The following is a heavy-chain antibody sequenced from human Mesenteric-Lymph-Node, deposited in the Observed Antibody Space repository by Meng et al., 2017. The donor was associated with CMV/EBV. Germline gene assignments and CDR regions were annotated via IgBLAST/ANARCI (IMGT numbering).Heavy chain of an antibody. Sequence: ESLKISCTVSGGSISSYYWSWIRQPPGKGLEWIGFISYSGSTNYNPSHKSRVTISIDTSKNHFSLKMSSVTAADTAVYYCARGVGARSSNFDYWGQGILVTVSS. J-gene: IGHJ4*02. CDR3: ARGVGARSSNFDY. CDR2: ISYSGST. CDR1: GGSISSYY. V-gene: IGHV4-59*01. D-gene: IGHD6-6*01.